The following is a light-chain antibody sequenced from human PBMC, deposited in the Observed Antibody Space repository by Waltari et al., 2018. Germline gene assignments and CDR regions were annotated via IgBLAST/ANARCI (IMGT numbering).Light chain of an antibody. Sequence: SYVLTQAPSVSVAPGQTASVTCGGANIGNKNVHWYRQKPGQAPVLVVHDDTARPSGIPARLSGSNFGNTATLTISRVEAGDEADYYCQVWDSSRHHWVFGGGTTLTVL. J-gene: IGLJ3*02. CDR2: DDT. CDR3: QVWDSSRHHWV. CDR1: NIGNKN. V-gene: IGLV3-21*02.